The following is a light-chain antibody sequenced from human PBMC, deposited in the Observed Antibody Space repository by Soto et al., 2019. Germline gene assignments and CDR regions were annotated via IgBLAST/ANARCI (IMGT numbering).Light chain of an antibody. CDR1: HNISSH. CDR2: AAS. V-gene: IGKV1-39*01. Sequence: DIPMTQSPSSLSAFIGDRVTITCRTSHNISSHLKWDHQKPGKAPNLLIYAASSLQRGLPSGFSGSGSATDDTLTITSLQPYEFATYYWQQSFSIPFTFGQGPKLQSK. J-gene: IGKJ2*01. CDR3: QQSFSIPFT.